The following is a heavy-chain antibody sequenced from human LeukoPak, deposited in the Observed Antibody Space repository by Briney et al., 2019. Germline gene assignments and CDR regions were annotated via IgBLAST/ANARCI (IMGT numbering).Heavy chain of an antibody. CDR3: ARGSPISMVRGVSNWFDP. V-gene: IGHV4-61*02. CDR1: GGSISSGSYY. J-gene: IGHJ5*02. CDR2: IYTSGST. Sequence: SETLSLTCTVSGGSISSGSYYWSWIRQPAGKGLEWIGRIYTSGSTNYNPSLKSRVTISVDTSKNQSSLKLSSVTAADTAVYYCARGSPISMVRGVSNWFDPWGQGTLVTVPS. D-gene: IGHD3-10*01.